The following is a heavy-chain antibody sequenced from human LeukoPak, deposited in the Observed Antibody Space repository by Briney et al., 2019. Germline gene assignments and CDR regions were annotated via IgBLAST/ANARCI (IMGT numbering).Heavy chain of an antibody. CDR2: ISGIGGST. CDR3: AKGRGTNTAMVYDY. J-gene: IGHJ4*02. D-gene: IGHD5-18*01. V-gene: IGHV3-23*01. CDR1: GFTFSSYA. Sequence: GGSLRLSCAASGFTFSSYAMSWVREAPAKGLEWVSAISGIGGSTYYADSVKCRFTISRDNSKNTLYLQMNSLRADDTAVYYCAKGRGTNTAMVYDYWGQGTLVTVSS.